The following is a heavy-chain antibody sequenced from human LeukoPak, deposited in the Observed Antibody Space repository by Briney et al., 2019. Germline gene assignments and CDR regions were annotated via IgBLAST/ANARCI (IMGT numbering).Heavy chain of an antibody. J-gene: IGHJ4*02. D-gene: IGHD3-10*01. CDR1: GGSFSGYY. V-gene: IGHV4-34*01. CDR2: INHSGST. Sequence: SETLSLTCAVYGGSFSGYYWSWIRQPPGKGLEWIGEINHSGSTNYNPSLKSRVTISVDTSKNQFSLKLSSVTAAGTAVYYCARVGYYGSGSYWPLYWGQGTLVTVSS. CDR3: ARVGYYGSGSYWPLY.